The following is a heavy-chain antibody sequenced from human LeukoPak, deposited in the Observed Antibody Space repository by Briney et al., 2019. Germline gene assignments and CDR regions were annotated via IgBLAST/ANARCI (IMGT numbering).Heavy chain of an antibody. CDR2: ISYDGSNK. Sequence: GGSLRLSCAASGFTFSSYAMSWVRQAPGKGLEWVAVISYDGSNKYYADSVKGRFTISRDNSKNTPYLQMNSLKTEDTAVYYCASAAAAASPGTIHYFDYWGQGTLVTVSS. V-gene: IGHV3-30-3*01. CDR1: GFTFSSYA. D-gene: IGHD6-13*01. J-gene: IGHJ4*02. CDR3: ASAAAAASPGTIHYFDY.